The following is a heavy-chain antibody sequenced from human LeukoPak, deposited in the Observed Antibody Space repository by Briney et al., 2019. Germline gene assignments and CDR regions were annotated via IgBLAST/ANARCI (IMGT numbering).Heavy chain of an antibody. CDR3: GRDWKLDY. CDR1: GFTFNNYP. D-gene: IGHD1-1*01. CDR2: IRNDGGDT. J-gene: IGHJ4*02. V-gene: IGHV3-23*01. Sequence: GGSLRLSCYTSGFTFNNYPMSWVRQAPGKGLEWVSAIRNDGGDTKYADSVKGRFTISRDNSRNTLYLQMRSLRVEDTAIYYCGRDWKLDYWGQGSLVTVSS.